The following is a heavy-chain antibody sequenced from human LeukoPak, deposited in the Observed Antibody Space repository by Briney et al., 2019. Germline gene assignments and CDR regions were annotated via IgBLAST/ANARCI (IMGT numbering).Heavy chain of an antibody. Sequence: GGSLRLSCAVSGFTLSNYWMSWVRQAPGKGLEWVANIKQDGSEKYYVDSVKGRFTISRDNAKNSLYLQMNSLRAEDTAVYYCARDLYSNYVRYYYGMDVWGQGTTVTVSS. CDR2: IKQDGSEK. J-gene: IGHJ6*02. CDR1: GFTLSNYW. CDR3: ARDLYSNYVRYYYGMDV. D-gene: IGHD4-11*01. V-gene: IGHV3-7*01.